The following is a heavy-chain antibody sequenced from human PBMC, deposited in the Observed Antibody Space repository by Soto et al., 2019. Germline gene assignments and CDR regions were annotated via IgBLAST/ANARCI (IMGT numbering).Heavy chain of an antibody. J-gene: IGHJ4*02. Sequence: EVQLVESGGGLVKPGGSLRLSCAASGFTFSNAWMNWVRQAPGKGLEWVGRIKSKTDGGTTDYAAPVKGRFTISRDDSKNTLYLQMNSLKTEDTVGYYCWVVVVPAAYPHLDYWGQGTLVTVSS. D-gene: IGHD2-2*01. V-gene: IGHV3-15*07. CDR1: GFTFSNAW. CDR2: IKSKTDGGTT. CDR3: WVVVVPAAYPHLDY.